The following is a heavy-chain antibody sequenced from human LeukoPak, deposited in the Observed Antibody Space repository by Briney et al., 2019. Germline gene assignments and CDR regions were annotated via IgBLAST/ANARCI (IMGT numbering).Heavy chain of an antibody. V-gene: IGHV4-59*12. D-gene: IGHD2-2*01. Sequence: SETLSLTCTVSGGSISSYYWSWIRQPPGKGLEWIGYIYYSGSTNYNPSLKSQVTISVDTSKNQFSLKLSSVTAADTAVYYCAGGWVSQLLPFDSWGQGTLVTVSS. CDR3: AGGWVSQLLPFDS. CDR2: IYYSGST. CDR1: GGSISSYY. J-gene: IGHJ4*02.